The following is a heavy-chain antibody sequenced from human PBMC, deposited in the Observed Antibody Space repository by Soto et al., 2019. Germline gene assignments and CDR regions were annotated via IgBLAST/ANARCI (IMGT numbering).Heavy chain of an antibody. J-gene: IGHJ4*02. V-gene: IGHV4-31*03. D-gene: IGHD5-12*01. CDR3: ARIIGYSGLFDC. CDR1: GGSISNGDYY. CDR2: IYYSGST. Sequence: QVQLQESGPGLVKPSQTLSLTCTVSGGSISNGDYYWSWIRQHPGQGLEWIAYIYYSGSTYYNPSLKSRITISVDKSKNQFSLKLSSVTAADTAVYYCARIIGYSGLFDCWGQGTLVTVSS.